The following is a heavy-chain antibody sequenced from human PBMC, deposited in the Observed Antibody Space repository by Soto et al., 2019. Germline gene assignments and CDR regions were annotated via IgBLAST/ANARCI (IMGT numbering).Heavy chain of an antibody. D-gene: IGHD2-2*01. CDR1: GFTFSDEN. CDR2: ISGGGSYI. J-gene: IGHJ6*02. V-gene: IGHV3-21*06. CDR3: ARDSDCHSTSCFFPPHV. Sequence: EGSLRLSCSASGFTFSDENMSWVRQVPGKGLEWVSGISGGGSYIFYADSVQGRFSISRDNPKNSLFLEMNSLRVEDTAVYYCARDSDCHSTSCFFPPHVWGQGTTVTVSS.